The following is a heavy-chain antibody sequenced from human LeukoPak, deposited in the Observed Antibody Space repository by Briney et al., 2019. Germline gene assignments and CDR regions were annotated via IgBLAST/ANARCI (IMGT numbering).Heavy chain of an antibody. CDR1: GFTFTSFG. CDR3: AREGYCSSTSCYRAFDI. Sequence: HEASVKVSCKASGFTFTSFGFSWVRQAPGQGLEWMGWISAYNGNTNYAQNLQGRVTMTTDTSTSTAYMELRSLRSDDAAVYYCAREGYCSSTSCYRAFDIWGQGTMVTVSS. D-gene: IGHD2-2*02. V-gene: IGHV1-18*01. CDR2: ISAYNGNT. J-gene: IGHJ3*02.